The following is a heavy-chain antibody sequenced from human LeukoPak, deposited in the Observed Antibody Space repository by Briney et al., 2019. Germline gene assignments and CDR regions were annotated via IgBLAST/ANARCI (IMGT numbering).Heavy chain of an antibody. D-gene: IGHD5-12*01. V-gene: IGHV1-2*02. CDR1: GYTFTGYY. CDR3: ARDRAVATIGGVDY. Sequence: ASVKVSCKTSGYTFTGYYMHWVRQAPGQGLEWMGWINPNSAGTNYAQKFQGRVTMTRDTSISTAYMELSRLRSDDTAVYYCARDRAVATIGGVDYWGQGTLVTVSS. CDR2: INPNSAGT. J-gene: IGHJ4*02.